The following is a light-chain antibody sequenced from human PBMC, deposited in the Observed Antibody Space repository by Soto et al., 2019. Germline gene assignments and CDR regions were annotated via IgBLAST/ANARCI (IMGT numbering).Light chain of an antibody. J-gene: IGLJ2*01. CDR1: SSDVGAYNY. CDR2: EVN. V-gene: IGLV2-8*01. Sequence: QSALTQPASVSGSPGQSITISCTGTSSDVGAYNYVSWYQQHPGKAPKLMIYEVNVRPSGVPDRFSGSKSGNTASLTVSGLQAEDEADYYCSSSAGSNNLGVFGGGTKLTVL. CDR3: SSSAGSNNLGV.